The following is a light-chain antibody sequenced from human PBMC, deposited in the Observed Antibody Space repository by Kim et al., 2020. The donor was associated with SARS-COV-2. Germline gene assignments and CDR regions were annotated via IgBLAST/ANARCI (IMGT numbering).Light chain of an antibody. V-gene: IGLV1-44*01. CDR2: NNN. CDR1: SSNIGSNT. Sequence: GQRVTISCSGSSSNIGSNTVNLYQQLPGTAPKLLIYNNNQRPSGVPDRFSGSKSGTSASLAISGLQSEDEADYYCAAWDDSLNGVVFGGGTKLAVL. J-gene: IGLJ2*01. CDR3: AAWDDSLNGVV.